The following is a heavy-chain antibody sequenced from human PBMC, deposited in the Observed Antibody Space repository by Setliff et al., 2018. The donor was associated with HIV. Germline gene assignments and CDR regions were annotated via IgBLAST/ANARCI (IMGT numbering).Heavy chain of an antibody. D-gene: IGHD3-9*01. CDR2: IKQDGSEK. J-gene: IGHJ4*02. Sequence: GSLRLSCAASGFTFSSYWMSWVRQAPGKGLEWVANIKQDGSEKYYVDSVKGRFTISRDNAKNSLYLQMNSLRAEDTAVYYCAREDNYDILTGYLWEYYFDYWGQGTLVTVSS. CDR1: GFTFSSYW. V-gene: IGHV3-7*03. CDR3: AREDNYDILTGYLWEYYFDY.